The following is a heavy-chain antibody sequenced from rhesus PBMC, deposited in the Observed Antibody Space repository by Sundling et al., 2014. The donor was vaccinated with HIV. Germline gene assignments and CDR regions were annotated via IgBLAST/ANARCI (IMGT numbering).Heavy chain of an antibody. CDR1: GGSITDSSA. V-gene: IGHV4-143*01. CDR3: ARVGRFCTSTTCYEGYFDY. Sequence: QVQLQESGPGLLKPSETLSLSCTVSGGSITDSSAWAWIRQPPGKGPEWIGTIYTTNGNTYYNPSLKSRVSISTDTSRNQFSLKLISVTAADTAVYYCARVGRFCTSTTCYEGYFDYWGRGVLVTVSS. D-gene: IGHD2-2*01. J-gene: IGHJ4*01. CDR2: IYTTNGNT.